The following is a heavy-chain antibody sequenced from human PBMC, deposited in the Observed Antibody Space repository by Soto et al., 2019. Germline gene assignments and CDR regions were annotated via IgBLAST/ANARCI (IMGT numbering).Heavy chain of an antibody. CDR1: GGSISSGGYS. CDR2: IYHSGST. J-gene: IGHJ4*02. V-gene: IGHV4-30-2*01. Sequence: PSETLSLTCAVSGGSISSGGYSWSWIRQPPGKGLECIGYIYHSGSTYYNPSLKSRVTISVDRSKNQFSLKLSSVTAADTAVYYCARVTDYRGQATLVIVAS. CDR3: ARVTDY.